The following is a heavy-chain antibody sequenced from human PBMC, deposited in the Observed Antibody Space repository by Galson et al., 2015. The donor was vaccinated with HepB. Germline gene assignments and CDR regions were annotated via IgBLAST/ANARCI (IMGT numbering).Heavy chain of an antibody. CDR3: ARGFGWERLLWFGESPPDY. D-gene: IGHD3-10*01. CDR2: ISYDGSNK. J-gene: IGHJ4*02. CDR1: GFTFSSYA. V-gene: IGHV3-30*04. Sequence: SLRLSCAASGFTFSSYAMHWVRQAPGKGLEWVAVISYDGSNKYYADSVKGRFTISRDNSKNTLYLQMNSLRAEDTAVYYCARGFGWERLLWFGESPPDYWGQGTLVTVSS.